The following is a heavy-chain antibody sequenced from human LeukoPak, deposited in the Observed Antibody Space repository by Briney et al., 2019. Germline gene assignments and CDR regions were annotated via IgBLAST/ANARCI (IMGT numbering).Heavy chain of an antibody. Sequence: SETLSLTCTVSGGSISSYYWSWIRQPPGKGLEWIGYIYYSGSTNYNPSLKSRVTISVDTSKNQFSLKLSSVTAADTAVYYCARGPRGSSPYFDFWGQGTLVTVSS. CDR2: IYYSGST. CDR1: GGSISSYY. J-gene: IGHJ4*02. V-gene: IGHV4-59*01. CDR3: ARGPRGSSPYFDF.